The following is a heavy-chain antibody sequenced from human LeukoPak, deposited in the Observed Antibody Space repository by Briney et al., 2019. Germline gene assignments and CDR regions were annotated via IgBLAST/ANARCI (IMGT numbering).Heavy chain of an antibody. CDR1: GYTFTGYD. D-gene: IGHD1-26*01. CDR2: INPNSGGT. J-gene: IGHJ4*02. CDR3: ARGHSDIWYSLGH. V-gene: IGHV1-2*02. Sequence: ASVKVSCKTSGYTFTGYDIHWVRQASGQGLEWLAWINPNSGGTKYSQQFQGRVTLTRDTSISTAYMELSRLTSDDTAVYYCARGHSDIWYSLGHWGQGTLVTVSA.